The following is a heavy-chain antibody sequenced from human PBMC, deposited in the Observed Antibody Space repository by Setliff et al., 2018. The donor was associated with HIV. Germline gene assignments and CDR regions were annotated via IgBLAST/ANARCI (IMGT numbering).Heavy chain of an antibody. J-gene: IGHJ4*02. Sequence: SETLSLTCTISNYSISSGHYWDWIRQPPEKGLEWIGSIFYSGNTYYNPSLKSRVTISVDASKNQFSLKLSSVTAADTAVYYCARQIIDDFWSAYNYWGQGTLVTVSS. CDR1: NYSISSGHY. D-gene: IGHD3-3*01. V-gene: IGHV4-38-2*02. CDR3: ARQIIDDFWSAYNY. CDR2: IFYSGNT.